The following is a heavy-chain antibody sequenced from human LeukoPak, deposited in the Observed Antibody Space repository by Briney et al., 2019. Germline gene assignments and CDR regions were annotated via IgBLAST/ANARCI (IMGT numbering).Heavy chain of an antibody. CDR1: GGSFSGYY. Sequence: SETLSLTCAVYGGSFSGYYWSWIRQPPGKGLEWIGETYHSGSTNYNLSLKSRVTISVDKAKNQFSLKLNSVTAADTAVYYCARSASGSYAFDIWGQGTMVTVSS. D-gene: IGHD1-26*01. J-gene: IGHJ3*02. V-gene: IGHV4-34*01. CDR2: TYHSGST. CDR3: ARSASGSYAFDI.